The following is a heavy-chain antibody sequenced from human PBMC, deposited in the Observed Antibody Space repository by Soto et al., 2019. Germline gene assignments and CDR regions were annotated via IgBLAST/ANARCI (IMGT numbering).Heavy chain of an antibody. V-gene: IGHV3-30-3*01. Sequence: GGSLRLSCAASGFTFSSYAMHWVRQAPGKGLEWVAVISYDGSNKYYADSVKGRFTISRDNSKNTLYLQMNSLRAEDTAVYYCAREKGYCTNGVCLVIYYGMDVWGQGTTVTVSS. CDR3: AREKGYCTNGVCLVIYYGMDV. J-gene: IGHJ6*02. D-gene: IGHD2-8*01. CDR1: GFTFSSYA. CDR2: ISYDGSNK.